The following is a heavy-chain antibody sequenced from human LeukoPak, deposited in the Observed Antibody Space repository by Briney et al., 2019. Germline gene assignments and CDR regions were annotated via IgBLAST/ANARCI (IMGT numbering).Heavy chain of an antibody. CDR1: GGTFSSYA. CDR3: ALTYYDSSGHLDY. D-gene: IGHD3-22*01. J-gene: IGHJ4*02. CDR2: IIPIFGIA. V-gene: IGHV1-69*04. Sequence: SVKVSCKASGGTFSSYAISWVRQAPGQGLERMGRIIPIFGIANYAQKFQGRVTITADKSTSTAYMELSSLRSEDTAVYYCALTYYDSSGHLDYWGQGTLVTVSS.